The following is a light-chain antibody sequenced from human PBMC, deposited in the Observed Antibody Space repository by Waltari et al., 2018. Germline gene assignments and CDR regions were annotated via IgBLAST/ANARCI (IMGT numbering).Light chain of an antibody. CDR3: SAWDSSLSTGL. CDR2: QDY. Sequence: QSVLTQPPSVSGDPGQRVTLSCTGRSSNIGGSYVYWYQQFPGTAPKLLIYQDYKRPSGVSDRFSGSKSGTSASLTITGLQPGDEADYYCSAWDSSLSTGLFGGGTRLTVL. J-gene: IGLJ2*01. V-gene: IGLV1-51*02. CDR1: SSNIGGSY.